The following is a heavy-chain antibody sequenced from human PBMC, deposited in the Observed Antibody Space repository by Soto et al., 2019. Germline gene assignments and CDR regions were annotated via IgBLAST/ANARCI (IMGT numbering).Heavy chain of an antibody. D-gene: IGHD2-2*02. J-gene: IGHJ4*02. CDR1: GFTVSNNY. V-gene: IGHV3-53*01. CDR2: IYSGGTT. Sequence: GVSLRLSCAASGFTVSNNYMNWVRQAPGKGLEWVSVIYSGGTTYYADSVRGRFTISRDDSKNTLYLQMNSLRAEDTAIYYCARDRNYCSSTTCYRIVDYLGQGALLTVSS. CDR3: ARDRNYCSSTTCYRIVDY.